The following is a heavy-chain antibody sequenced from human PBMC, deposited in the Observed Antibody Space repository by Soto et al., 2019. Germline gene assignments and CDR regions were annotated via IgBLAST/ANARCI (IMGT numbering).Heavy chain of an antibody. CDR1: GYTFTSYY. Sequence: GPSVKVSCKASGYTFTSYYMHWVRQAPGQGLEWMGIINPSGGSTSYAQKFQGRVTMTRDTSTSTVYMELSSLRSEDTAAYYCARPGGDYYDSSGYYFEDAFDIWGQGTMVTVSS. D-gene: IGHD3-22*01. V-gene: IGHV1-46*01. J-gene: IGHJ3*02. CDR3: ARPGGDYYDSSGYYFEDAFDI. CDR2: INPSGGST.